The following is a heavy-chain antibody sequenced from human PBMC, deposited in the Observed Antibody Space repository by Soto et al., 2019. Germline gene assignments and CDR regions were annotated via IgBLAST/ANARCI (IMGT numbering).Heavy chain of an antibody. CDR2: IWDDGGNK. CDR1: GFTFSSYG. Sequence: QVQLVESGGGVVQPGRSLRLSCAASGFTFSSYGIHWVRQAPGNGLEWVAAIWDDGGNKYYTDSVKGRFTISRDNSKKTVYLQMNNLRAEDTAVYYCARVSGLGTAELGFAYWGQGTLVIVSS. D-gene: IGHD3-10*01. J-gene: IGHJ4*02. CDR3: ARVSGLGTAELGFAY. V-gene: IGHV3-33*01.